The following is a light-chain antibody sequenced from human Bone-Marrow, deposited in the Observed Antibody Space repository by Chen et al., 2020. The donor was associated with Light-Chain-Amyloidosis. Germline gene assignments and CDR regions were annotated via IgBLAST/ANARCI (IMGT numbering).Light chain of an antibody. CDR1: SGSIATNY. CDR3: QSYQGSSQGV. Sequence: NFMLTQPHSVSESPGKTVIISCTRSSGSIATNYVQWYQQRPGSSPTTVIYEDEQRPSGVPDRFSGSIDRSSNSASLTISGLKNEDEADYYCQSYQGSSQGVFGGGTKLTVL. V-gene: IGLV6-57*01. J-gene: IGLJ3*02. CDR2: EDE.